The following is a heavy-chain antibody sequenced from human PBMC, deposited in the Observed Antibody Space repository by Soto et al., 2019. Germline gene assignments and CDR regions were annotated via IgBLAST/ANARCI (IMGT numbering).Heavy chain of an antibody. CDR2: IYYSGRS. Sequence: SETLCLTCSVSGGSLSSYYWSWIRQTPGKGLEWIGYIYYSGRSYYNPSLKSRVTMSVDTSKNQLYLTVSSVTAADTAVYYCARGYYDSSRPLFDYWGQGTMVTVSS. V-gene: IGHV4-59*01. CDR1: GGSLSSYY. D-gene: IGHD3-22*01. CDR3: ARGYYDSSRPLFDY. J-gene: IGHJ4*02.